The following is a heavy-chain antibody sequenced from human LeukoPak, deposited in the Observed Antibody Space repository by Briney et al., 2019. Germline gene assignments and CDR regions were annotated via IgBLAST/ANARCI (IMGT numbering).Heavy chain of an antibody. CDR3: AKDGEHCSGGSCYRDYYYYMDV. J-gene: IGHJ6*03. CDR2: ISSSSSTI. Sequence: GGSLRLSCAASGFTFSSYSMNWVRQALGKGLEWVSYISSSSSTIYYADSVKGRFTISRDNSKNTLYLQMNSLRAEDTAIYYCAKDGEHCSGGSCYRDYYYYMDVWGKGTTVTVSS. D-gene: IGHD2-15*01. V-gene: IGHV3-48*01. CDR1: GFTFSSYS.